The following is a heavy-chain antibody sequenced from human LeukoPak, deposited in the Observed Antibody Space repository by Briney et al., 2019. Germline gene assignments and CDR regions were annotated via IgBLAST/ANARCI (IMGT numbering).Heavy chain of an antibody. CDR3: ARDHYGAMDV. CDR2: IKHDGSEK. Sequence: GGSLSLSCAASGFTFSSHWMSWFRQAPGKGLEWVATIKHDGSEKYYVGSVKGRFTISRDNAKNSLSLQMSSLRAEDTAAYYCARDHYGAMDVWGQGTTVTVSS. CDR1: GFTFSSHW. J-gene: IGHJ6*02. V-gene: IGHV3-7*01.